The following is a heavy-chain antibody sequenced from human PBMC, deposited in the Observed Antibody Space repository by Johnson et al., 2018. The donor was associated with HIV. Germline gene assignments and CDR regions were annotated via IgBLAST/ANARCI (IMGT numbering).Heavy chain of an antibody. J-gene: IGHJ3*02. CDR3: ARAVYSSSSSCAFDI. Sequence: VQLVESGGGLVQPGGSLRLSCAASGFTFSNYWMHWVRQAPGKGLVWVSRINRYGSSTTYADSVEGRFTISRDNAKNTVYLQMNSLRGEDTAVYYCARAVYSSSSSCAFDIWGQGTMVTVSS. D-gene: IGHD6-6*01. V-gene: IGHV3-74*02. CDR2: INRYGSST. CDR1: GFTFSNYW.